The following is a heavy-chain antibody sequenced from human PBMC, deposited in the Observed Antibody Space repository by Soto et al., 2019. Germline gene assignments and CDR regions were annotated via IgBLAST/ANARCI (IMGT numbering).Heavy chain of an antibody. CDR2: INAGNGNT. J-gene: IGHJ6*02. CDR1: GYAFTSYA. Sequence: ASVKVSCKASGYAFTSYAMHWVCQAPGQRLEWMGWINAGNGNTKYSQKFQGRVTITRDTSASTAYMELSSLRSEDTAVYYCARDQSYYDFWSGYYAYYYYGMDVWGQGTTVTVSS. CDR3: ARDQSYYDFWSGYYAYYYYGMDV. D-gene: IGHD3-3*01. V-gene: IGHV1-3*01.